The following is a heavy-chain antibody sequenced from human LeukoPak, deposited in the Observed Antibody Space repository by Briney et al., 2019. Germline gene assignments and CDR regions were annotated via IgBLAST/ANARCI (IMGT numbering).Heavy chain of an antibody. J-gene: IGHJ4*02. CDR1: GDTVSSNSAA. V-gene: IGHV6-1*01. Sequence: SQTLSHTCAISGDTVSSNSAACNWIRQSPSRGLEWLGRTYYRSKWLHEYALSVESRISINPDTSKNQFSLQLNSVTPEDTAVYYCARNLSPDFDYWGQGTLVTVSS. D-gene: IGHD1-14*01. CDR3: ARNLSPDFDY. CDR2: TYYRSKWLH.